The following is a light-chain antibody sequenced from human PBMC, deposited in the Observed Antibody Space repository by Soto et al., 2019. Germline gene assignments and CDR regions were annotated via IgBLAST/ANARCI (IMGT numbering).Light chain of an antibody. CDR3: QHYNSYSEA. V-gene: IGKV1-5*03. CDR2: KAS. Sequence: DIQMTQSPSTLSGSVGDRVTITCRASHTISSCLAWYQQKPGKAPKLLIYKASTLKSGVPSRFSSSGSGKEFTLTISSRQHDDFSTYYCQHYNSYSEAFGQGTKVELK. CDR1: HTISSC. J-gene: IGKJ1*01.